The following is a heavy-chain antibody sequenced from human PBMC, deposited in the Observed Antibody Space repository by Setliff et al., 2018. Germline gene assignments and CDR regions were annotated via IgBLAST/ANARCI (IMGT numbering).Heavy chain of an antibody. Sequence: GESLKLSCQTSGFSFTNYWVAWVRQTPGKGLEWMGISYPGDSGTRYSPSFEGQLTISADKSISTTYVQWSSLKASDTAMYYCARPIGGNYYGAFENWGQGTMVTVSS. CDR2: SYPGDSGT. V-gene: IGHV5-51*01. CDR3: ARPIGGNYYGAFEN. CDR1: GFSFTNYW. J-gene: IGHJ3*02. D-gene: IGHD3-10*01.